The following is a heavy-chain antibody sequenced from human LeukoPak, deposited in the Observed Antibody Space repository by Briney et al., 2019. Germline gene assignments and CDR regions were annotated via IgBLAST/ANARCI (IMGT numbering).Heavy chain of an antibody. J-gene: IGHJ6*04. CDR3: ARDRGCSSTSCYAEVVYGMDV. V-gene: IGHV4-59*01. D-gene: IGHD2-2*01. Sequence: PSETLSLTCTVSGGSISGYYWSWIRQPPGKGLEWIGYIYYSGSTNYNPSLKSRVTISVDTSKNQFSLKLSSVTAADTAVYYCARDRGCSSTSCYAEVVYGMDVWGKGTTVTVSS. CDR1: GGSISGYY. CDR2: IYYSGST.